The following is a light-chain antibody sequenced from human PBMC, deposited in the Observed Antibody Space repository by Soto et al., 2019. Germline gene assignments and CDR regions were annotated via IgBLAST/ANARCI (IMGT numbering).Light chain of an antibody. CDR3: QQYNNWPRT. J-gene: IGKJ1*01. CDR1: QSVSNN. CDR2: GAS. Sequence: ERVMTQSPATVSVYPGERVTLSCRASQSVSNNLAWYQQKPGQAPRLLIYGASTRATGIPARFSGSGSGTEFTLTITSLQSEDFAVYYCQQYNNWPRTFGQGTKVDI. V-gene: IGKV3-15*01.